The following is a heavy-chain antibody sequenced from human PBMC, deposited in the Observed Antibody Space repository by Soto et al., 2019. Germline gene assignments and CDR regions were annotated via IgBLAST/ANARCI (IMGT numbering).Heavy chain of an antibody. CDR3: TRDQQQLETGFDH. Sequence: PGGSLRLSCAASGFTFNYYGMHWVRQAPGKGLEWVALIWYDGSKEYYADSVRGRFTISRDNSKNTLFLQMNNVRTEDSAVYYCTRDQQQLETGFDHWGQGTQVTVSS. D-gene: IGHD6-13*01. CDR1: GFTFNYYG. V-gene: IGHV3-33*01. CDR2: IWYDGSKE. J-gene: IGHJ4*02.